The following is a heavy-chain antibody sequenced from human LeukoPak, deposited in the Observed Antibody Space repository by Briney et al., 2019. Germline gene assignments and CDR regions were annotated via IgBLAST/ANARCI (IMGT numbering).Heavy chain of an antibody. CDR2: ISSSSSYI. J-gene: IGHJ6*03. CDR1: GFTFSSYS. V-gene: IGHV3-21*01. Sequence: PGGSLRLSCAASGFTFSSYSMNWVRQAPGKGLEWVSSISSSSSYIYYADSVKGRFTISRDNAKNSLYLQMNSLRAEDTAVYYCARESIVVVPAEGGYMDVWGKGTTVTISS. D-gene: IGHD2-2*01. CDR3: ARESIVVVPAEGGYMDV.